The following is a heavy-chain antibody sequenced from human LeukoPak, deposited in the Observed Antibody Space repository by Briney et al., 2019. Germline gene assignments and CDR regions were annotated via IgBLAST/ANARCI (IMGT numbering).Heavy chain of an antibody. J-gene: IGHJ4*02. CDR3: ARGTGRRWYDILTGYHHFDY. CDR2: ISSSLDSSM. V-gene: IGHV3-48*01. D-gene: IGHD3-9*01. Sequence: GGSLRLSCAASGFTFNVYSMNWVRQAPGKGLEWVSFISSSLDSSMYYADSVKGRFTISRDNSKNTLYLQMNSLRAEDTAVYYCARGTGRRWYDILTGYHHFDYWGQGTLVTVSS. CDR1: GFTFNVYS.